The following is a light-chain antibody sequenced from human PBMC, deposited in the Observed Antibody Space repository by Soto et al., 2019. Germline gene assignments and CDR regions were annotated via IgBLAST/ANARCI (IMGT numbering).Light chain of an antibody. Sequence: DIQMTESPSSLSASVGDRVTIICQASQNINNYLNWYQQKPGRAPKLLIYDASNLEAGVPSRFRGSGSGTDFTFTISRLQPEDIATDYCQQYENLPTFGQGTRLEI. J-gene: IGKJ5*01. CDR1: QNINNY. CDR3: QQYENLPT. V-gene: IGKV1-33*01. CDR2: DAS.